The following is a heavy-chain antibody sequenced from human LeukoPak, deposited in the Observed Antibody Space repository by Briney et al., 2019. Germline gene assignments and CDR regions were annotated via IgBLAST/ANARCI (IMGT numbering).Heavy chain of an antibody. CDR2: ISDDGSNE. J-gene: IGHJ4*02. CDR1: GFTFSSYS. V-gene: IGHV3-30*04. Sequence: GGSLRLSCAASGFTFSSYSMHWVRQAPGMGLEWVALISDDGSNEQFADSIKGRFTVSRDSSKNTVYLQMNSLRAEDTAAYYCARDHQVSYFDLWGQGTLVTVSS. D-gene: IGHD6-6*01. CDR3: ARDHQVSYFDL.